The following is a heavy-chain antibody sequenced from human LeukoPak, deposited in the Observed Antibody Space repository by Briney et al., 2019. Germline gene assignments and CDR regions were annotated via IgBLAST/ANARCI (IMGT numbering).Heavy chain of an antibody. V-gene: IGHV4-34*01. Sequence: NPSETLSLTCAVYGGSFSGYYWSWIRKPPGKGLEWIGEINHSGSTNYNPSLKSRVTISVDTSKNQFSLKLSSVTAADTAVYYCARFSATSSPVTQGLSGYYGMDVWGQGTTVTVYS. D-gene: IGHD4-17*01. CDR1: GGSFSGYY. CDR2: INHSGST. J-gene: IGHJ6*02. CDR3: ARFSATSSPVTQGLSGYYGMDV.